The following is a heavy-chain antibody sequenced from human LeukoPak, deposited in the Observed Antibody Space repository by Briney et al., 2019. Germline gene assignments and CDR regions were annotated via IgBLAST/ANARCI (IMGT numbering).Heavy chain of an antibody. J-gene: IGHJ4*02. CDR1: GFTFSSYS. V-gene: IGHV3-48*01. Sequence: GGSLRLSCAASGFTFSSYSMNWVRQAPGKGLEWVSYISSSSTTIYYADSVKGRFTISRDNAKNSLYLQMNSLRAEDTAAYYCARVLHKRNYDSSVYYGYWGQGTLVTVSS. CDR3: ARVLHKRNYDSSVYYGY. D-gene: IGHD3-22*01. CDR2: ISSSSTTI.